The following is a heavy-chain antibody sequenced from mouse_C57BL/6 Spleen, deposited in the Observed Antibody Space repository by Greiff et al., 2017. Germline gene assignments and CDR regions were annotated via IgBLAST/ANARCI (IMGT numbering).Heavy chain of an antibody. V-gene: IGHV1-55*01. J-gene: IGHJ4*01. CDR3: ARLDSNYFYAMDY. CDR1: GYNFTSYW. D-gene: IGHD2-5*01. CDR2: IYPGSGST. Sequence: VQLQQPGAELVKPGASVKMSCKASGYNFTSYWITWVKQRPGQGLEWIGDIYPGSGSTNYNEKFKSKATLTVDTSSSTAYMQLSSLTSEDSAVYYCARLDSNYFYAMDYWGQGTSVTVSS.